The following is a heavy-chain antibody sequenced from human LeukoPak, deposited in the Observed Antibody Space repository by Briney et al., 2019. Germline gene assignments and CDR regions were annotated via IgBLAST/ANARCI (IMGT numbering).Heavy chain of an antibody. Sequence: GGSLRLSCAASGFTFSYYSMNWVRQAPGKGLEWVSYTSSSSSTIYYADSVRGRFTISRDNAKNSLYLQMNSLRAEDTAVYYCARVGWFGESPVFYYYYGMDVWGQGTTVTVSS. CDR2: TSSSSSTI. CDR3: ARVGWFGESPVFYYYYGMDV. J-gene: IGHJ6*02. V-gene: IGHV3-48*04. CDR1: GFTFSYYS. D-gene: IGHD3-10*01.